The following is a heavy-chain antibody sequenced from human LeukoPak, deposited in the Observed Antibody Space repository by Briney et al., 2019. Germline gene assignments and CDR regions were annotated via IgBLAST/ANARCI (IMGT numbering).Heavy chain of an antibody. CDR3: ARVVPAPGRLSYYYYYMDV. J-gene: IGHJ6*03. D-gene: IGHD2-2*01. CDR1: GGSISSSSYY. CDR2: IYYSGST. V-gene: IGHV4-39*07. Sequence: PSETLSLTCTVSGGSISSSSYYWGWIRQPPGKGLEWIGSIYYSGSTYYNPSLKSRVTISVDTSKNQFSLKLSSVTAADTAVYYCARVVPAPGRLSYYYYYMDVWGKGTTVTVSS.